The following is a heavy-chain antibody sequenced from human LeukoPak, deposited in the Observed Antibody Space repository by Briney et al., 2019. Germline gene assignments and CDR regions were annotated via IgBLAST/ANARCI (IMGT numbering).Heavy chain of an antibody. CDR2: IYYSGST. Sequence: SETLSLTCAVSGVSFSSGSYYWGWIRQPPGKGLEGIGSIYYSGSTNYNPSLKSRVTISVDTSKNQFSLKLSSVTAADTAVYYCARENDVTGNALDVWGQGTTVTVSS. D-gene: IGHD2-2*01. CDR1: GVSFSSGSYY. J-gene: IGHJ6*02. V-gene: IGHV4-39*07. CDR3: ARENDVTGNALDV.